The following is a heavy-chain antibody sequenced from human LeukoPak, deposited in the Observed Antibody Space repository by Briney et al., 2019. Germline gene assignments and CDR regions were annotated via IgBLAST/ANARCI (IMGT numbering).Heavy chain of an antibody. CDR2: INSDGSST. CDR1: GFTFSSYW. J-gene: IGHJ4*02. CDR3: ARSSYYDFWSGYQPLFDY. Sequence: PGGSLRLSCAASGFTFSSYWMHWVRQAPGKGLVWVSRINSDGSSTSYADSVKGRFTISRDNAENTLYLQMNSLRAEDTAVYYCARSSYYDFWSGYQPLFDYWGQGTLVTVSS. V-gene: IGHV3-74*01. D-gene: IGHD3-3*01.